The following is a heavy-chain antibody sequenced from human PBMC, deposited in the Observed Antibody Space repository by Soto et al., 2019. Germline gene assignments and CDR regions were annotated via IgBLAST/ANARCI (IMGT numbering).Heavy chain of an antibody. CDR1: GDSIKASHW. V-gene: IGHV4-4*02. J-gene: IGHJ4*02. Sequence: HVQLQESGPGLVKPSGTLSLTCTVSGDSIKASHWYSWVRQPPGKGLEWIGEIYHSGGTNLNPSLKSRVTMSLGKSKNEIFLNLDSVTAADTAVYYCARAPTLRPAFEYWGQGALVTVS. CDR2: IYHSGGT. CDR3: ARAPTLRPAFEY. D-gene: IGHD2-21*02.